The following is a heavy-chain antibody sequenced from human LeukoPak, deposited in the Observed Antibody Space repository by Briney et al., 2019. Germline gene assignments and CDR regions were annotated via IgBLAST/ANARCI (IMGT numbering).Heavy chain of an antibody. D-gene: IGHD1-14*01. CDR3: ATEKNLLLDS. V-gene: IGHV1-24*01. CDR2: FDPGDDET. J-gene: IGHJ5*01. CDR1: GYSLSELS. Sequence: ASVKVSCKVSGYSLSELSTHWVRQAPGQGLEWMGGFDPGDDETIYAQKFQGRVTMTEDTSTDTAYLELSSLRSEDTAVYFCATEKNLLLDSWGQGTPVTVSS.